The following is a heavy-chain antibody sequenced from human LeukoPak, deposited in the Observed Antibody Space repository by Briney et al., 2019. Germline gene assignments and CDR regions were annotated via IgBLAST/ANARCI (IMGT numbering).Heavy chain of an antibody. CDR1: GGYFSNYY. V-gene: IGHV4-59*08. J-gene: IGHJ4*02. CDR3: AAFRQWLVILDY. D-gene: IGHD6-19*01. CDR2: IYYSGTTDYNRGTT. Sequence: PSETLSLTCSVSGGYFSNYYWSWIRQPPGKGLEWIGYIYYSGTTDYNRGTTNYNPSLKSRVSISVDTSKNQFSLNLSSVTAADTAVYYCAAFRQWLVILDYWGQGTLVTVSS.